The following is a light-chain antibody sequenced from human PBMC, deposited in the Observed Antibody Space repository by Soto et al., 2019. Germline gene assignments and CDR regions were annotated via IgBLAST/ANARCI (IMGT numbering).Light chain of an antibody. J-gene: IGLJ1*01. V-gene: IGLV7-43*01. Sequence: VVTHDPSLTLSPGGTVTLTCASSTGAVTSGYFPNWFQQKPGQAPRVLIYSTSNKHSWTPARFSGSLLGGKAALTLSGVQPEDEAEYYCLLYYGGAFVFGAGTRSPS. CDR2: STS. CDR1: TGAVTSGYF. CDR3: LLYYGGAFV.